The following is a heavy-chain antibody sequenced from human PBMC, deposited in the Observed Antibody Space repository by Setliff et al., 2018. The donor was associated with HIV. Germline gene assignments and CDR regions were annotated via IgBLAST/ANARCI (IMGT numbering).Heavy chain of an antibody. D-gene: IGHD3-22*01. J-gene: IGHJ4*02. CDR1: GGSISSGANY. CDR3: ARERVDSRLWGYLDY. V-gene: IGHV4-31*03. CDR2: IYYRGST. Sequence: SETLSLTCTVSGGSISSGANYWSWIRQHPGKGLEWIGYIYYRGSTYYNPSLESRVTISLDTSKNQFSLRLTSVTAADTAVYYGARERVDSRLWGYLDYWGQGRLVTVSS.